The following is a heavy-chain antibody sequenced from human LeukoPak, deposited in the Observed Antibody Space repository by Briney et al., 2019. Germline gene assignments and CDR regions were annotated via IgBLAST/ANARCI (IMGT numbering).Heavy chain of an antibody. CDR2: IYISGGT. Sequence: PSQTLSLTCTVSGGSISSGNYYWTWIRQPAGKGLEWIGRIYISGGTNYNPSLKSRVTISVDTSRNQFSLKLSSVTAADTAVYYCVRAHDILIGSPVQYWGQGTLVTVSS. J-gene: IGHJ4*02. CDR1: GGSISSGNYY. D-gene: IGHD3-9*01. V-gene: IGHV4-61*02. CDR3: VRAHDILIGSPVQY.